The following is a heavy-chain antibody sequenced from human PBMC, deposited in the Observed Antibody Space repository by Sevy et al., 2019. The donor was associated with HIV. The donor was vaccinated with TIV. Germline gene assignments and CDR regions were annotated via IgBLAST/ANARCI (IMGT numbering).Heavy chain of an antibody. CDR2: ISYDGSNK. Sequence: GGSLRLSCAASGFTFSSYAMHWVRQAPGKGLEWVAVISYDGSNKYYADSVKGRFTISRDNSKNTLYLQMNSLGAEDTAVYYCAKGADYYDSSGYYYGAFDIWGQGTMVTVSS. V-gene: IGHV3-30-3*01. J-gene: IGHJ3*02. D-gene: IGHD3-22*01. CDR3: AKGADYYDSSGYYYGAFDI. CDR1: GFTFSSYA.